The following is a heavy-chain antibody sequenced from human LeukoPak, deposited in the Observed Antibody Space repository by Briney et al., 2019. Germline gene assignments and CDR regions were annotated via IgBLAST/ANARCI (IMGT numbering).Heavy chain of an antibody. CDR1: GGTFRSYV. CDR2: IIPIFGTA. J-gene: IGHJ4*02. CDR3: ARDEVSSSSSY. V-gene: IGHV1-69*13. D-gene: IGHD6-6*01. Sequence: EASVKVSCKVSGGTFRSYVISWVRQAPGQGLEWMGGIIPIFGTANYAQNFQGRVTITADESASTAYMELSSLRSEDTAVYYCARDEVSSSSSYWGQGTLVTVSS.